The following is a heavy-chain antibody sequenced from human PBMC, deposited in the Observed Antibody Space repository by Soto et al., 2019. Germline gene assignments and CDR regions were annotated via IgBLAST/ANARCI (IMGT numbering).Heavy chain of an antibody. D-gene: IGHD3-10*01. CDR3: AKGRRNTF. V-gene: IGHV1-46*01. Sequence: QVQLLQSGAEVKKPGASVKISCKASGYTFSFDYLSWVRRAPGQGLQWMGKINPDGGATTYAQSFQDGVSITSDASTGTVYMELSSLTSDDTAVYYCAKGRRNTFWGQGTLVSVSS. CDR2: INPDGGAT. J-gene: IGHJ4*02. CDR1: GYTFSFDY.